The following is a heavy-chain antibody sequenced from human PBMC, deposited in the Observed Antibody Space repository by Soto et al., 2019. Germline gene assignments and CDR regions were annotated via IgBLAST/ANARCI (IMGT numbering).Heavy chain of an antibody. V-gene: IGHV1-69*13. D-gene: IGHD3-3*01. CDR3: ARSTYYDFWIGYYLHYYGMDV. CDR2: IIPIFGTA. CDR1: GGTFSSYA. J-gene: IGHJ6*02. Sequence: SVKVSCKASGGTFSSYAISWVRQAPGQGLEWMGGIIPIFGTANYAQKFQGRVTITADESTSTAYMELSSLRSEDTAVYYCARSTYYDFWIGYYLHYYGMDVWGQGTTVTVSS.